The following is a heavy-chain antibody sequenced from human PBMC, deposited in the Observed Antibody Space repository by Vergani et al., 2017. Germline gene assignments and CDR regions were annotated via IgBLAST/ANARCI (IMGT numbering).Heavy chain of an antibody. V-gene: IGHV4-39*01. D-gene: IGHD2-21*02. Sequence: QLQLQESGPGLVKPSETLSLTCTVSGVSIGSNSYYWGWIRQPPGKGLECIGTIYYTGTTYYNEAHKSRLTISVDTSKHQFSLNLTSVTAADTAVYYCTRQGRSDWAGYFQHWGQGTMVTDSS. CDR1: GVSIGSNSYY. CDR3: TRQGRSDWAGYFQH. CDR2: IYYTGTT. J-gene: IGHJ1*01.